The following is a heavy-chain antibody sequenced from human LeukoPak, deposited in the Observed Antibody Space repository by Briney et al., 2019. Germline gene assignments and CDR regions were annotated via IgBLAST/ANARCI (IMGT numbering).Heavy chain of an antibody. CDR1: GFTVSSNY. CDR3: ARSPPYYYYGMDV. V-gene: IGHV3-53*04. J-gene: IGHJ6*02. CDR2: IYSGGST. Sequence: GGSLRLSCAASGFTVSSNYMSWVRQPPGKRLEWVSVIYSGGSTYYADSVKGRFTISRHNSKNTLYLQMNSLRAEDTAVYYCARSPPYYYYGMDVWGQGTTVTVSS.